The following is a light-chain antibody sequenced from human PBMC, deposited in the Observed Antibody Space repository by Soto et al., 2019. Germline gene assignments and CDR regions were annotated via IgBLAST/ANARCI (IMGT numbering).Light chain of an antibody. CDR3: AARDDSLNRHV. V-gene: IGLV1-47*01. CDR2: RNN. J-gene: IGLJ1*01. Sequence: QSVLTQPLSASGTPGQKVFISCSGSSSNIGGTNYAYWYQQLPGAAPKLLIYRNNQRPSGVPDRFSGSKSGTSASLAISGLRSEDEAHYYCAARDDSLNRHVFGTGTKFTVL. CDR1: SSNIGGTNY.